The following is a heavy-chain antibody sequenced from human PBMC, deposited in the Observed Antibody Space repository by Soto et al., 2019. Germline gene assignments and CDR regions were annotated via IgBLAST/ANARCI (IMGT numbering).Heavy chain of an antibody. J-gene: IGHJ2*01. V-gene: IGHV4-39*01. CDR2: IYYSGST. D-gene: IGHD3-22*01. Sequence: QLQLQESGPGLVKPSETLSLTCTVSGGSISSSSYYWGWIRQPPGKGLEWIGSIYYSGSTYYNPSCKSRVTISVDTSKNQLSLKLSSVTAADTAVYYCARLSYYDSSGYYYRLYWYFDLWGRGTLVTVSS. CDR1: GGSISSSSYY. CDR3: ARLSYYDSSGYYYRLYWYFDL.